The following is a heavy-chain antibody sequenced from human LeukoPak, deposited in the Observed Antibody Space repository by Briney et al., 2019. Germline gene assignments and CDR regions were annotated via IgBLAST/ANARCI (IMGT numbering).Heavy chain of an antibody. J-gene: IGHJ3*02. CDR2: ISSSGITI. V-gene: IGHV3-11*04. D-gene: IGHD2-2*01. CDR1: GFTFSDYY. Sequence: GGSPRPSCAASGFTFSDYYMSWIRQAPGKGLEWVSYISSSGITIYYEESVKARFTISRDNAKNSLYLQMNSLRAEDTAVYYCARGAYCSSTSCFDAFDIWGQGTMVTVSS. CDR3: ARGAYCSSTSCFDAFDI.